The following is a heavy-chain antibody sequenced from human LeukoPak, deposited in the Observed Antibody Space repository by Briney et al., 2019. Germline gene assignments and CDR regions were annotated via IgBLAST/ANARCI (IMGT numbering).Heavy chain of an antibody. J-gene: IGHJ4*02. D-gene: IGHD6-6*01. CDR3: ARDYSGSSTGGRFDY. V-gene: IGHV3-66*01. CDR2: IYSGGTT. CDR1: GFTVSSNY. Sequence: PGGSLRLSCAASGFTVSSNYMSWVRHAPGKGLEWVSVIYSGGTTYYADSVKGRFTISRDNSKNTLYLQMNSLRAEDTAVYYCARDYSGSSTGGRFDYWCQGTLVTVSS.